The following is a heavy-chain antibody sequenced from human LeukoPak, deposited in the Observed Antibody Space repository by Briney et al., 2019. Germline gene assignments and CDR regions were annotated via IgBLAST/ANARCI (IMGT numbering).Heavy chain of an antibody. CDR1: GYTFTSYG. CDR2: ISAYNGNT. V-gene: IGHV1-18*01. J-gene: IGHJ4*02. Sequence: ASVKVSCKASGYTFTSYGICWVRQAPGQGLEWMGWISAYNGNTNYAQMLQGRVTMTTDTSTSTAYMELRSLRSDDTAVYYCARARGIQLWFDYWGQGTLVTVSS. CDR3: ARARGIQLWFDY. D-gene: IGHD5-18*01.